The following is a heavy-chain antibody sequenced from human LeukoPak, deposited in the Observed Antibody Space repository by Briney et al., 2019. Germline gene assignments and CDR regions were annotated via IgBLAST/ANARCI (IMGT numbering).Heavy chain of an antibody. CDR2: ISGSGGST. CDR1: GFTFSSYA. D-gene: IGHD6-13*01. J-gene: IGHJ3*02. Sequence: QSGGSLRLSCAASGFTFSSYAMSWVRQAPGKGLEWVSAISGSGGSTYYADSVKGRFTISRDNSKNTLYLQMNSLRAEDTAVYYCAKDVEQQLVRVGAFDIWGQGTMVTVSS. V-gene: IGHV3-23*01. CDR3: AKDVEQQLVRVGAFDI.